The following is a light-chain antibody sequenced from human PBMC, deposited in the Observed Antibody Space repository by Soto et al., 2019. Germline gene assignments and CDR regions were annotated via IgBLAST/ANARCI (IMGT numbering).Light chain of an antibody. CDR3: QQSYSTPVT. Sequence: DIQMTQSPSSLSASVGDRVTITCRASQSISSYLNWYQQKPRKAPKLLIYAASSLQSGDPSRFSGSGSGTDFTLTISSLQPEDFATYYCQQSYSTPVTFGQGTKVEIK. J-gene: IGKJ1*01. V-gene: IGKV1-39*01. CDR1: QSISSY. CDR2: AAS.